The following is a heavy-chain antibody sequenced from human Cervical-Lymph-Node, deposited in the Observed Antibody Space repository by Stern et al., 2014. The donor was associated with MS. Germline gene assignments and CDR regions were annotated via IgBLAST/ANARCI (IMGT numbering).Heavy chain of an antibody. CDR1: GFTFSSYG. J-gene: IGHJ4*02. CDR2: MWYDGTKR. D-gene: IGHD3-22*01. Sequence: VQLVESGGGVVQPGSSLRLSCAASGFTFSSYGMHWVRQAPGKGLAWVAVMWYDGTKRYYGDSVKGRFIISRDNSERTVYLQMNSLTVEDTAVYYCAKDFNSRFAYYHDTSGYYLENWGQGTLVTVSS. V-gene: IGHV3-33*03. CDR3: AKDFNSRFAYYHDTSGYYLEN.